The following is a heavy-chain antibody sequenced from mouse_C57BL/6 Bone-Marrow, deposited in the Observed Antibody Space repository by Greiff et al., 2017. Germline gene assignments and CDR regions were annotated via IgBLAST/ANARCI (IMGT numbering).Heavy chain of an antibody. J-gene: IGHJ3*01. V-gene: IGHV8-8*01. CDR2: IWWDDDK. Sequence: QVTLKVSGPGILQPSQTLSLTCSFSGFSLSTFGMGVGWIRQPSGKGLEWLAHIWWDDDKYYNPALKSRLTISKDTSKNQVFHKIANGETADTATYYCARIELLRASGGFAYWGQGTMVTVSA. CDR1: GFSLSTFGMG. D-gene: IGHD1-1*01. CDR3: ARIELLRASGGFAY.